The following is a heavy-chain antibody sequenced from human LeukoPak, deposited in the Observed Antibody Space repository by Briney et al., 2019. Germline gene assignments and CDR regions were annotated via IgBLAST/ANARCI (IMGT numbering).Heavy chain of an antibody. CDR1: GFTFSSYG. J-gene: IGHJ4*02. D-gene: IGHD1-26*01. V-gene: IGHV3-30*02. CDR2: IRYDGSNK. Sequence: GGSLRLSCAASGFTFSSYGMHWVRQAPGKGLEWVAFIRYDGSNKYYADSVKGRFTISRDNSRDTLYLQMISLRAEDTAVYYCAKSAVGATLGDYWGQGTPVTVSS. CDR3: AKSAVGATLGDY.